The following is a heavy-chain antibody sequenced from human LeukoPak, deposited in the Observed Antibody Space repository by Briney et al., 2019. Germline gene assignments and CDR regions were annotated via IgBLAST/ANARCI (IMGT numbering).Heavy chain of an antibody. J-gene: IGHJ6*03. Sequence: GASVKVSCKTSGCRFTGYYLHWVRQAPGQGLEWMGWMNPKSGATDYARKFQGRVTMTRDTSISTAYMELTRLRSDDTAVYFCARGSDYDHYFYMDFWGKGTTDTVS. CDR1: GCRFTGYY. CDR2: MNPKSGAT. CDR3: ARGSDYDHYFYMDF. V-gene: IGHV1-2*02.